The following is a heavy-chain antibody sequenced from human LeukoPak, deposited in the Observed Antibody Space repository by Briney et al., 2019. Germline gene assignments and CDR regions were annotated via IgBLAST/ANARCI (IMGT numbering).Heavy chain of an antibody. V-gene: IGHV3-74*01. J-gene: IGHJ4*02. CDR1: GFTFSNYW. CDR2: INSDGSST. Sequence: GGSLRLSCAASGFTFSNYWMHWVRQAPGKGLVWVSRINSDGSSTSYADSVKGRFTISRDNAKNTLYLQMNSLRAEDTTVYYCARTQAEPYYFDYWGQGTLVAVSS. D-gene: IGHD1-14*01. CDR3: ARTQAEPYYFDY.